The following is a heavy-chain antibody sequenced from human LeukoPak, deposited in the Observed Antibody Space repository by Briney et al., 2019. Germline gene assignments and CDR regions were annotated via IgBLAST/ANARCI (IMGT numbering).Heavy chain of an antibody. CDR1: GGSFSGYY. D-gene: IGHD3-22*01. CDR3: ARRGDDSSGYYYQA. V-gene: IGHV4-34*01. Sequence: SETLSLTCAVYGGSFSGYYWSWIRQPPGKGLEGIGEINHSGSTNYNPSLKSRVTISVDTSKNQFSLKLSSVTAADTAVHYCARRGDDSSGYYYQAWGQGTLVTVSS. J-gene: IGHJ5*02. CDR2: INHSGST.